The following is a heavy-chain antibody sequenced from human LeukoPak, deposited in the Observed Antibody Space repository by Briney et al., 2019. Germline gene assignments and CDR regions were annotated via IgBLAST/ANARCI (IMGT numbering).Heavy chain of an antibody. CDR2: ISGSGGST. CDR1: GFTFSSYA. V-gene: IGHV3-23*01. Sequence: GGSLRLSCAASGFTFSSYAMSWVRQAPGKGLEWVSAISGSGGSTYYADSVKGRFTISRDNSKNTLYLQMNSLRAEDTAVYYCAKDGGAYYYDSSGYSEYFQHWGQGTLVTVSS. CDR3: AKDGGAYYYDSSGYSEYFQH. D-gene: IGHD3-22*01. J-gene: IGHJ1*01.